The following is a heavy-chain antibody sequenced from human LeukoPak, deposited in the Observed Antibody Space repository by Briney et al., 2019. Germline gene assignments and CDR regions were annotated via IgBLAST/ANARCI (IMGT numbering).Heavy chain of an antibody. CDR3: VWTGYRRLDP. CDR2: IKANAEGAPT. V-gene: IGHV3-15*01. D-gene: IGHD3/OR15-3a*01. CDR1: GFIFNEAW. J-gene: IGHJ5*02. Sequence: PGGSLRLSCVASGFIFNEAWMSWVRQAPGKGLEWIGRIKANAEGAPTDYAAPAKGRFTISRDDSRNTVFLQMDNLKIEDTAVYYCVWTGYRRLDPWGQGTLVTVSS.